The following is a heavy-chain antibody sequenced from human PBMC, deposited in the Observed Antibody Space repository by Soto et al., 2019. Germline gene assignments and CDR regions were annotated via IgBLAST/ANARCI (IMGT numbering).Heavy chain of an antibody. J-gene: IGHJ2*01. Sequence: QVQLVQSGAEVKKPGSSVKVSCKASGGTFSSYAISWVRQAPGQGLEWMGGIIPIFGTANYAQKFQGRFTITEDESTSTDYMALSNLRTEDTAVYYCARVQPVVTDWYFDHWGRGTLVTVSS. CDR2: IIPIFGTA. V-gene: IGHV1-69*01. D-gene: IGHD2-15*01. CDR3: ARVQPVVTDWYFDH. CDR1: GGTFSSYA.